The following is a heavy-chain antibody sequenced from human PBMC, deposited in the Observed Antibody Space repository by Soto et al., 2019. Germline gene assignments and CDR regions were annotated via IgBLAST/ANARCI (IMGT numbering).Heavy chain of an antibody. CDR3: AIAGYCSGGSCYPDGAFDI. V-gene: IGHV4-34*01. CDR2: INHSGST. Sequence: QVQLQQWGAGLLKPSETLSLTCAVYGGSFSGYYWSWIRQPPGKGLEWIGEINHSGSTNYNPSLKSRVTISVDTSKNQLSLKLSSVTAADTAVYYCAIAGYCSGGSCYPDGAFDIWGQGTMVTVSS. D-gene: IGHD2-15*01. J-gene: IGHJ3*02. CDR1: GGSFSGYY.